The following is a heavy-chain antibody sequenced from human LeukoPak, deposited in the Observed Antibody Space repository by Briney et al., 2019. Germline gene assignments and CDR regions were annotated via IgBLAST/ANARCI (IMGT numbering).Heavy chain of an antibody. CDR3: ARGGYSSGWYVGLDY. CDR2: INSDGSST. Sequence: QPGGSLRLSCAASGFTFSSYWMHWVRQAPGKGLVWVSRINSDGSSTSYADSVKGRFTISRDNAKSTLYLQMNSLRAEDTAVYYCARGGYSSGWYVGLDYWGQGTLVTVSS. D-gene: IGHD6-19*01. CDR1: GFTFSSYW. V-gene: IGHV3-74*01. J-gene: IGHJ4*02.